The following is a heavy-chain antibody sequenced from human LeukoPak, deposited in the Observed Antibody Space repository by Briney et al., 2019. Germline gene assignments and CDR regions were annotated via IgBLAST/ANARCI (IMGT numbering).Heavy chain of an antibody. CDR1: GYTFTSYD. J-gene: IGHJ4*02. Sequence: ASVKVSCKASGYTFTSYDFNWLRQATGQRPEWMGWMSPNSGDTGYAQKFQDRVTMTRNTSISTAYMELSSLRSDDTAVYYCARGPPNWGYDYWGPGTLVTVSS. CDR2: MSPNSGDT. V-gene: IGHV1-8*01. CDR3: ARGPPNWGYDY. D-gene: IGHD7-27*01.